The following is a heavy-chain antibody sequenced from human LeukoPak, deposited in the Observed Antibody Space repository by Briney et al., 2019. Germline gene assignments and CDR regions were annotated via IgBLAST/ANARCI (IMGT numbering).Heavy chain of an antibody. CDR1: GFTFSSYG. CDR2: ISYDGSNK. D-gene: IGHD6-25*01. Sequence: PGGSLRLSCAASGFTFSSYGMHWVRQAPGKGLEWVAVISYDGSNKYYADSVKGRFTISGDNSKNTLYLQMNSLRAEDTAVYYCAKDQAASYYYYYMDVWGKGTTVTVSS. V-gene: IGHV3-30*18. J-gene: IGHJ6*03. CDR3: AKDQAASYYYYYMDV.